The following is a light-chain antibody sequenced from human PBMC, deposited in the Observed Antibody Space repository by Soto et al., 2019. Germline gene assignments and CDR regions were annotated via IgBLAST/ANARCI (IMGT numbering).Light chain of an antibody. CDR3: SSYTSSSTDV. J-gene: IGLJ1*01. CDR2: EVS. Sequence: QSALTQPASVSGSPGQSITISCTGTSSDVGGYNYVSWYQQHPGKAPKLMIYEVSNRPSGVSNRFSGSKSGNTASLTISGLQAEDEAAYYCSSYTSSSTDVFGTATKVTVL. CDR1: SSDVGGYNY. V-gene: IGLV2-14*01.